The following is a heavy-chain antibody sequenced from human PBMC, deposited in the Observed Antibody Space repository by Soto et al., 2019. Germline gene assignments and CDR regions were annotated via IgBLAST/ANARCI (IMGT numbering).Heavy chain of an antibody. CDR2: VNTDGGTS. Sequence: EVQLVESGGDLVRPGGSLRLSCAASGFTFSGHWMHWVRQVPGKGLEWVSRVNTDGGTSAYADSVKGRFTISRENAKNTRYLQMSGLRAEDAAVYYCAREAGYCSRTSCYRRAFNTWGQGTTVGVSS. D-gene: IGHD2-2*01. CDR3: AREAGYCSRTSCYRRAFNT. J-gene: IGHJ3*02. V-gene: IGHV3-74*03. CDR1: GFTFSGHW.